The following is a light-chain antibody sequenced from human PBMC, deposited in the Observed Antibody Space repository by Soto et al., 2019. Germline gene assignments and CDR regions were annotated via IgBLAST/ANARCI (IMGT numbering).Light chain of an antibody. CDR3: QQYNSYYHT. Sequence: DIQMTQSPSTLSASVGDRVTITCRASQSISSWLAWYQQKPGKAPKLLIYKASSLESGGLSRCSGSGSGTEFNLAIRSLQPDDCATYYCQQYNSYYHTFGQGTKLEIK. CDR1: QSISSW. V-gene: IGKV1-5*03. J-gene: IGKJ2*01. CDR2: KAS.